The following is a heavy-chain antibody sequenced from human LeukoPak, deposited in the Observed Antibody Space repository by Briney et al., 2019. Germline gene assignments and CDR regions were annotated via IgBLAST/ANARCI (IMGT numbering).Heavy chain of an antibody. J-gene: IGHJ4*02. CDR1: GFTFSSYG. CDR2: IRYDGSNK. CDR3: AKVKGFWSGYYKPFDY. D-gene: IGHD3-3*01. V-gene: IGHV3-30*02. Sequence: GGSLRLSCAASGFTFSSYGMHWVRQAPGKGLEWMAFIRYDGSNKYYADSVKGRFTISRDNSKNTLYLQMNSLRAEDTAVYYCAKVKGFWSGYYKPFDYWGQGTLVTVSS.